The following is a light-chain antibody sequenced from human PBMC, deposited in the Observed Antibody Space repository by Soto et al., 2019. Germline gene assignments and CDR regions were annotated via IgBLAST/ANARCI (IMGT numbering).Light chain of an antibody. CDR2: HAS. Sequence: DIQMTQSPSTLPASVGERVTITCRASQSISNWVAWYQQKTGTATKVLIYHASNLQSGVPSKFICSGSRTELYLTISSIPPHDCATYYCQQYNSYSFG. CDR1: QSISNW. J-gene: IGKJ2*01. CDR3: QQYNSYS. V-gene: IGKV1-5*01.